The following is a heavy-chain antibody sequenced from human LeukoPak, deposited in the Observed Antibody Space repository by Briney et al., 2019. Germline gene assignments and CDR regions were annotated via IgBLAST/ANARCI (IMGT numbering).Heavy chain of an antibody. CDR3: AMSKDIGGLLHSRLDY. D-gene: IGHD3-22*01. CDR1: GFTFRSYW. CDR2: IKQDASEK. J-gene: IGHJ4*02. V-gene: IGHV3-7*03. Sequence: GGSLRLSCAAYGFTFRSYWMSWVRQAPGKGLEWLASIKQDASEKDYVDSVKGRFTISGDSAKNSVYLQMNSLRAEDTAIYYCAMSKDIGGLLHSRLDYWGQGTLVTVSS.